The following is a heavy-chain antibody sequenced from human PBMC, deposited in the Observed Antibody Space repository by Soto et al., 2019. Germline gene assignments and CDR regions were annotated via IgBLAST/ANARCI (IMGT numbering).Heavy chain of an antibody. D-gene: IGHD3-10*01. CDR3: ARKHRITMVRGVIISDNYYYYGMDV. V-gene: IGHV1-69*13. CDR1: GGTFSSYA. Sequence: GASVKVSCKASGGTFSSYAISWVRQAPGQGLEWMGGIIPIFGTANYAQKFQGRVTITADESTSTAYMALSSLRSEDTAVYYCARKHRITMVRGVIISDNYYYYGMDVWGQGTTVTVSS. CDR2: IIPIFGTA. J-gene: IGHJ6*02.